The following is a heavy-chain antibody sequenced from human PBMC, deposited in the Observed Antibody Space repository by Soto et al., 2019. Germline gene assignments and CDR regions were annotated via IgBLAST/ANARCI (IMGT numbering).Heavy chain of an antibody. D-gene: IGHD3-10*01. V-gene: IGHV4-30-2*01. CDR1: GGSITSGNSYS. J-gene: IGHJ5*02. Sequence: SETLSLTCAVSGGSITSGNSYSWSWIRQPPGKGLEWIGSISHTGSTSYNPSLKSRLTMSVDKSKNQFSLRLSSVTAADMAVYSRDRALDPYFGTWFDTWGQGILVTVSS. CDR3: DRALDPYFGTWFDT. CDR2: ISHTGST.